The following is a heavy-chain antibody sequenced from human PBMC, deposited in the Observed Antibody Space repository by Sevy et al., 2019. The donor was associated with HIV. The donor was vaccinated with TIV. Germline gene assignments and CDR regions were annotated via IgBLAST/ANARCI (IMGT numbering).Heavy chain of an antibody. CDR3: GTDRGYWGRDSQYYYVVDA. J-gene: IGHJ6*02. V-gene: IGHV3-15*01. CDR2: IKSNSHGETT. D-gene: IGHD5-12*01. CDR1: GFTFSDAW. Sequence: GGSLRLSCAASGFTFSDAWMTWVRQAPGRGLEWVGRIKSNSHGETTDYGSSVKGRFAISRDDSKNMLFLQMNTLKNEDSAVYYCGTDRGYWGRDSQYYYVVDAWGQGTTVTVSS.